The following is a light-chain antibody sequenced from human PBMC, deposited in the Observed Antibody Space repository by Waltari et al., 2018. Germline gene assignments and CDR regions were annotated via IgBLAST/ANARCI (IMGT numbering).Light chain of an antibody. CDR2: EGS. Sequence: QSALTQPASVSGSPGQSITISCTGTSSDVGSYNLVSWYQQHPGKAPKLMIYEGSKRPSGVSNRFSGSESGNTASLTISGLQAEDEADYYCCSYAGSSLVFGGGTKLTVL. CDR1: SSDVGSYNL. CDR3: CSYAGSSLV. V-gene: IGLV2-23*01. J-gene: IGLJ3*02.